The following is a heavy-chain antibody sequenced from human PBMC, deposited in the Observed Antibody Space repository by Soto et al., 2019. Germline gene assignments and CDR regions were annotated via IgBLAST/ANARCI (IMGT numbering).Heavy chain of an antibody. J-gene: IGHJ4*02. Sequence: PXETLSLTCSVSGGSVSDKTYYWSWIRQPPGKGLEWIGYIYHTGSTYYSPSLKSRLTISVDRPNNQFSLKLSSVSAADTAVYFCARGSDYFDFWGLGTLVTVSS. CDR2: IYHTGST. V-gene: IGHV4-30-2*01. CDR1: GGSVSDKTYY. CDR3: ARGSDYFDF.